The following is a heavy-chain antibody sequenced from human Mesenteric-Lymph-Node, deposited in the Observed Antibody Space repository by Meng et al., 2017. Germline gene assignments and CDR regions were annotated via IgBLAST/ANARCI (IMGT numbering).Heavy chain of an antibody. CDR1: GFSITDHW. Sequence: EVQGVEAGGGLAQPGGSLRLSCVGSGFSITDHWMHWVRQGPGKGLMWVSRINPDGSNPTYADSVTGRFTISRDNAKNTVYLQINSLRAEDTAVYYCTNDRITHWGQGALVTVSS. D-gene: IGHD1-20*01. V-gene: IGHV3-74*02. CDR2: INPDGSNP. J-gene: IGHJ1*01. CDR3: TNDRITH.